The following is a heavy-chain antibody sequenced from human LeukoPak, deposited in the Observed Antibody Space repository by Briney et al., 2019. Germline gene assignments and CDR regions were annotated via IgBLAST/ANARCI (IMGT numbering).Heavy chain of an antibody. J-gene: IGHJ3*01. CDR3: ARDWQWQQLYGYAFDF. CDR1: GFTLSGYW. D-gene: IGHD6-13*01. CDR2: IKQDGSEK. Sequence: GGSLRLSCAASGFTLSGYWMSWVCQAQGKGVEWVPNIKQDGSEKNYVDSMKGRLTISRENAKNSVFVQINSLRAQDSAVHYCARDWQWQQLYGYAFDFWGQGTMVTASS. V-gene: IGHV3-7*04.